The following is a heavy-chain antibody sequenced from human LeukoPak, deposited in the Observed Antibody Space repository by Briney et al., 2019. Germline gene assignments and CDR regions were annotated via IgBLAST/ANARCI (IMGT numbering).Heavy chain of an antibody. CDR1: GFTVSSNY. CDR2: IYSGGGT. J-gene: IGHJ4*02. CDR3: ARVKSGSYSYFDY. V-gene: IGHV3-66*01. Sequence: GGSLRLSCAASGFTVSSNYMSWVRQAPGKGLEWVSVIYSGGGTYYADSVKGRFTISRDNSKNTLYLQMNSLRAEDTAVYYCARVKSGSYSYFDYWGQGTLVTVSS. D-gene: IGHD1-26*01.